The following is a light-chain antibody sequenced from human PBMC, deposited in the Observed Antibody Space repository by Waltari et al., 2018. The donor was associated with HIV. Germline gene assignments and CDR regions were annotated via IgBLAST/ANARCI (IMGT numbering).Light chain of an antibody. CDR1: SSDAGLYSF. V-gene: IGLV2-14*03. J-gene: IGLJ1*01. CDR2: DVS. Sequence: QSALTQPASVSGSPGQSITISCTGTSSDAGLYSFVSWYQQHPGKAPRLMIYDVSNRPSGVSNLCSGSKSGDTASLTISGLQAEDEADYYCSSYTRSNIRVFGTGTKVTVL. CDR3: SSYTRSNIRV.